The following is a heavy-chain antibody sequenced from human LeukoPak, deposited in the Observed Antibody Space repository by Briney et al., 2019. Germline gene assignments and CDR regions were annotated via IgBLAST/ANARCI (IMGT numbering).Heavy chain of an antibody. Sequence: SETLSLTCTVSGGSISSSSYYWGWIRQPPGKGLEWIGSIYYSGSTYYNPSLKSRVTISVDTSKNQFSLKLSSVTAADTAVYYCARTSRDWFDPWGQGTLVTVSS. V-gene: IGHV4-39*07. CDR3: ARTSRDWFDP. CDR1: GGSISSSSYY. CDR2: IYYSGST. J-gene: IGHJ5*02. D-gene: IGHD2-2*01.